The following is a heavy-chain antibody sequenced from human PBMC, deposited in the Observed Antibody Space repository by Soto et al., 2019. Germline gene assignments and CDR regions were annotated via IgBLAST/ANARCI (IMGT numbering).Heavy chain of an antibody. CDR1: GFTFDDYA. D-gene: IGHD7-27*01. Sequence: GGSLRLSCAASGFTFDDYAMHWVRQAPGKGLEWVSGISWNSGSIGYADSVKGRFTISRDNAKNSLYLQMNSLRAEDTALYYCAKDIRELGQDAFDIWGQGTMVTVSS. CDR2: ISWNSGSI. CDR3: AKDIRELGQDAFDI. V-gene: IGHV3-9*01. J-gene: IGHJ3*02.